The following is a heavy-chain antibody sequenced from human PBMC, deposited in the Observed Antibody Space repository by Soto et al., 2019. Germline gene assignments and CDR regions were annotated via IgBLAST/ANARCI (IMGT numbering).Heavy chain of an antibody. CDR1: GFTFSSYA. Sequence: WSLRLSFAASGFTFSSYAMSWVRQAPGKGLEWVSAISGSGGSTYYADSVKGRLTISRDNSKNTLYLQMNSLKTEDTAVYYCTTDRFYSPVDHWGQGTLVTVSS. CDR3: TTDRFYSPVDH. J-gene: IGHJ4*02. CDR2: ISGSGGST. D-gene: IGHD4-4*01. V-gene: IGHV3-23*01.